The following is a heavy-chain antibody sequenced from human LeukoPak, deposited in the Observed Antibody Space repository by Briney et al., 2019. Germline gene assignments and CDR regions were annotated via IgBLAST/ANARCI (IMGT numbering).Heavy chain of an antibody. CDR1: GYTFTSYG. D-gene: IGHD6-13*01. V-gene: IGHV1-18*03. Sequence: ASVKVSCKASGYTFTSYGISWVRQAPGQGLEWMGWISAYNGNTNYAQKLQGRVTMTTDTSTSTAYMELRSLRSDDMAVYYCAREHPDSGSSWYDYYYYMDVWGKGTTVTVSS. J-gene: IGHJ6*03. CDR3: AREHPDSGSSWYDYYYYMDV. CDR2: ISAYNGNT.